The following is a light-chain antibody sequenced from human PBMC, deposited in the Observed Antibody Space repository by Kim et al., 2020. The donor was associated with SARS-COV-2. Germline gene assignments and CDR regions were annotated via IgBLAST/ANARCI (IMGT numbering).Light chain of an antibody. CDR1: QSVSSY. CDR3: QHRRNWPLT. V-gene: IGKV3-11*01. J-gene: IGKJ4*01. Sequence: LTPGERATHSCSASQSVSSYLAWYQQEPGQAPRLLIYEASNRATGIPARFSGSGSGTDFTLTISSLEPEDFAIYYCQHRRNWPLTFGGGTKVDIK. CDR2: EAS.